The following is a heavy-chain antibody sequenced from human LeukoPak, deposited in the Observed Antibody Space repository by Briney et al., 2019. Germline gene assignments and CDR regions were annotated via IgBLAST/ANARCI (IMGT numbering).Heavy chain of an antibody. CDR3: ARVEPKMEYQLLGGDGNGRSWFDP. J-gene: IGHJ5*02. CDR2: IIPIFGTA. Sequence: ASVKVSCKASGGTFSSYAISWVRQAPGQGLEWMGGIIPIFGTANYAQKFQGRVTITADESTITAYMELSSLRSEDTAVYYCARVEPKMEYQLLGGDGNGRSWFDPWGQGTLVTVSS. V-gene: IGHV1-69*13. CDR1: GGTFSSYA. D-gene: IGHD2-2*01.